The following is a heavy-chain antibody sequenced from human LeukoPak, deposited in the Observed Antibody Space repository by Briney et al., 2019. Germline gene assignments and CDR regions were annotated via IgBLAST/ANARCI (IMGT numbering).Heavy chain of an antibody. CDR2: ISGSGGST. CDR1: GFTFSSYA. Sequence: GGSLRLSCAASGFTFSSYAMSWVRQAPGEGLEWVSAISGSGGSTYYADSVKGRFTISRDNSKNTLYLQMNSLRAEDTAVYYCAKIYGDYVSSDYWGQGTLVTVSS. V-gene: IGHV3-23*01. CDR3: AKIYGDYVSSDY. J-gene: IGHJ4*02. D-gene: IGHD4-17*01.